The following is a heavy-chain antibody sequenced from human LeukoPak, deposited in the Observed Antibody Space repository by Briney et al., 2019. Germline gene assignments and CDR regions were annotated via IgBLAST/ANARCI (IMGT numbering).Heavy chain of an antibody. D-gene: IGHD3-3*01. CDR1: GFTFSTYS. CDR2: ISSSTYI. J-gene: IGHJ4*02. V-gene: IGHV3-21*06. CDR3: ARGVKKFTIFGVVIILVPPDY. Sequence: AGGSLRLSCAASGFTFSTYSMNWVRRAPGKGLEWVSSISSSTYIYYADSVKGRFTISRDNAKNSLYLQMNSLRAEDTAVYYCARGVKKFTIFGVVIILVPPDYWGQGTLVTVSS.